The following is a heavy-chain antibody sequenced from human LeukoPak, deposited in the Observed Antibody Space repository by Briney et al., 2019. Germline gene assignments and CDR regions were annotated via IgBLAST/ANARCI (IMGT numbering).Heavy chain of an antibody. CDR3: AKDPDQYSSSWYGPRFDY. Sequence: PGGSLRLSCAASGFTFSSYAMSWVRQAPGKGLEWASAISGSGGSTYYADSVKGRFTISRDNSKNTLYLQMNSLRAEDTAVYYCAKDPDQYSSSWYGPRFDYWGQGTLVTVSS. J-gene: IGHJ4*02. CDR2: ISGSGGST. D-gene: IGHD6-13*01. V-gene: IGHV3-23*01. CDR1: GFTFSSYA.